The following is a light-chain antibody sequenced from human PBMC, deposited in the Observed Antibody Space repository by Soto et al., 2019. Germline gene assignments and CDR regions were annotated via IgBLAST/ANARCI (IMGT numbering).Light chain of an antibody. V-gene: IGKV1-5*03. CDR3: QQYNTFLT. CDR2: KVS. J-gene: IGKJ4*01. CDR1: QNIVSW. Sequence: DIQMTQSPSTLSASVGDRVNMTCRASQNIVSWVACYQQQPGKGPKFLINKVSNLESGVPSRISGSGSGTEFTLTISSLQPDDAATHYCQQYNTFLTFGGGTKVDI.